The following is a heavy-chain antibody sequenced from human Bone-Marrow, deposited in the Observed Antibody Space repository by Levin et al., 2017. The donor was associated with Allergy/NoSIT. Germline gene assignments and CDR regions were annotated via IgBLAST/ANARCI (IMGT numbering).Heavy chain of an antibody. D-gene: IGHD2-15*01. CDR2: IVVGSGNT. V-gene: IGHV1-58*01. CDR1: GFTFTSSA. CDR3: AADSSRRYCSGGSCYSYAFDI. J-gene: IGHJ3*02. Sequence: KISCKASGFTFTSSAVQWVRQARGQRLEWIGWIVVGSGNTNYAQKFQERVTITRDMSTSTAYMELSSLRSEDTAVYYCAADSSRRYCSGGSCYSYAFDIWGQGTMVTVSS.